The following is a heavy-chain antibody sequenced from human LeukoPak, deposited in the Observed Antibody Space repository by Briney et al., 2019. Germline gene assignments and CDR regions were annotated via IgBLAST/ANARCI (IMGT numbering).Heavy chain of an antibody. CDR2: ISSSGSTI. V-gene: IGHV3-11*01. CDR3: ARDSGAYCGGDCYPDDAFDI. Sequence: GGSLRLSCAASGFTVSSNYMSWVRQAPGKGLEWVSYISSSGSTIYYADSVKGRFTISRDNAKNSLYLQMNSLRAEDTAVYYCARDSGAYCGGDCYPDDAFDIWGQGTMVTVSS. CDR1: GFTVSSNY. D-gene: IGHD2-21*02. J-gene: IGHJ3*02.